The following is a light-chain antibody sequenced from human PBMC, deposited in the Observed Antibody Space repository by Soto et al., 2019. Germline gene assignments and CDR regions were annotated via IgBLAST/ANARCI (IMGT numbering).Light chain of an antibody. Sequence: DIQMTQSPSSLSASVGDRVTITCRANQDISYYLAWYQQKQGKVPKLLIYGASTLQSGVPSRFSGSGSGTDFTLTISSLQPEDIATYYCQQYNSYWTFGQGTKVEIK. V-gene: IGKV1-27*01. CDR3: QQYNSYWT. J-gene: IGKJ1*01. CDR2: GAS. CDR1: QDISYY.